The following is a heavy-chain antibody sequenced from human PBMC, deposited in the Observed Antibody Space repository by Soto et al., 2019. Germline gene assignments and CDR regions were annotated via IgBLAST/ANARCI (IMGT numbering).Heavy chain of an antibody. D-gene: IGHD6-13*01. CDR3: ARGGEYSSSRKQIKSAYYFDY. Sequence: SETLSLTCAVYGGSFSGYYWSWIRQPPGKGLEWIGEINHSGSTNYNPSLKSRVTISVDTSKNQFSLKLSSVTAADTAVYYCARGGEYSSSRKQIKSAYYFDYWGQGTLVTVSS. J-gene: IGHJ4*02. V-gene: IGHV4-34*01. CDR2: INHSGST. CDR1: GGSFSGYY.